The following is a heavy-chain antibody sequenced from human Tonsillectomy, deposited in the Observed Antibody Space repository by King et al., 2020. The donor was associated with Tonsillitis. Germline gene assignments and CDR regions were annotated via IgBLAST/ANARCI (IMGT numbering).Heavy chain of an antibody. CDR1: GFTFTSYA. V-gene: IGHV3-23*04. D-gene: IGHD2-15*01. CDR3: AKDLLGGGYVNFDY. CDR2: ISTSDGRT. J-gene: IGHJ4*02. Sequence: QLVQSGGGLVQPGGSLRLSCAASGFTFTSYAMNWVRQAPGKGLEWVSTISTSDGRTFYADSVRGRFTISRDPSKNTLYLQMSSLRAEDTAIYYCAKDLLGGGYVNFDYWGQGSLVTVAS.